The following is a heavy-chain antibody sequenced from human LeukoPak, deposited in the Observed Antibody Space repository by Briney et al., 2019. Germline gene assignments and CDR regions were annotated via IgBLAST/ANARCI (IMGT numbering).Heavy chain of an antibody. V-gene: IGHV3-30*02. CDR1: GFTFSSYG. Sequence: GGSLRLSCAASGFTFSSYGMHWVRQAPGKGLEWVAFIRYDGSNKYYADSVKGRFTISRDNSKNTLYLQMNSLRAEDTAVYYCAKDSRVAARTNNWFDPWGQGTLVTVSS. D-gene: IGHD6-6*01. J-gene: IGHJ5*02. CDR2: IRYDGSNK. CDR3: AKDSRVAARTNNWFDP.